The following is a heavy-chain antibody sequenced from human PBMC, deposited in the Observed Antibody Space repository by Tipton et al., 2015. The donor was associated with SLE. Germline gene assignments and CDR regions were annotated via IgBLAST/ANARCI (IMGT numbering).Heavy chain of an antibody. J-gene: IGHJ4*02. Sequence: GSLRLSCAASGFTFSDYYMSWIRQAPGKGLEWVSYISGSGTTISYADSVKGRFTISRDNVEKSLFLQMNSLRDEDTAVYYCAREKGSTSSWYSDNWGQGTLVTVSS. CDR1: GFTFSDYY. CDR2: ISGSGTTI. CDR3: AREKGSTSSWYSDN. D-gene: IGHD6-13*01. V-gene: IGHV3-11*01.